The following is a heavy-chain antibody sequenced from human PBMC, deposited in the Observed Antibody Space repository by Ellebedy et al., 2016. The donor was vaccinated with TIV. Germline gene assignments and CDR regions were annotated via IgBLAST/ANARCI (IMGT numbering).Heavy chain of an antibody. Sequence: PGGSLRLSCAASGFTFSNYAMSWVRQAPGKGLEWVSGFGVSGDSTYYAESVQGRFTCSRDNSMNTLYLQMNSLRAEDTAVYYCAKGRGGGSDSSAPRYYFDYWGLGTLVTVSS. D-gene: IGHD3-22*01. J-gene: IGHJ4*02. CDR3: AKGRGGGSDSSAPRYYFDY. CDR1: GFTFSNYA. CDR2: FGVSGDST. V-gene: IGHV3-23*01.